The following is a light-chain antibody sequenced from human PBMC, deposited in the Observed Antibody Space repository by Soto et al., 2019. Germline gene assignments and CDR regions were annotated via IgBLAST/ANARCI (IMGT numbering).Light chain of an antibody. CDR2: AAS. V-gene: IGKV1-8*01. CDR3: QQYYSYPPIT. J-gene: IGKJ4*01. Sequence: AIRMTQSPSSFSASTGDRVTITCRASQGISSYLAWYQQKPGKAPKLLIYAASTLQSGVPSRFSGSGSGTDFTLTISCLQSEDLATYYCQQYYSYPPITFGGGTKVEIK. CDR1: QGISSY.